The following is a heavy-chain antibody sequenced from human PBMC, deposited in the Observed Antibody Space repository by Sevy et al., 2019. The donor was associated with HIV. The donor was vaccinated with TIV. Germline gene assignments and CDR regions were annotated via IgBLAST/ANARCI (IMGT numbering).Heavy chain of an antibody. J-gene: IGHJ4*02. CDR3: ARDRRNYGGQYFDY. Sequence: GGSLRLSCAASGFTFSDYYMSWIRQAPGKGLEWVSYMSSGTSYTNYADSVKGRFTISRDNGKNSLYLQMNSLRAEDTAVYYCARDRRNYGGQYFDYWGQGTLVTVSS. D-gene: IGHD1-7*01. CDR1: GFTFSDYY. V-gene: IGHV3-11*06. CDR2: MSSGTSYT.